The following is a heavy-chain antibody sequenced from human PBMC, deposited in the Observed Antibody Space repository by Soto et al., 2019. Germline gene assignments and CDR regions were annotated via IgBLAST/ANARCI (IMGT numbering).Heavy chain of an antibody. CDR2: MNPNSGNT. CDR3: ARGNTAAAGTGVYGY. Sequence: ASVKVSCKASGYTFTSYDINWVRQATGQGLEWMGWMNPNSGNTGYAQKFQGRVTMTRNTPISTAYMELSSLRSEDTAVYYCARGNTAAAGTGVYGYWGQGTLVTVSS. CDR1: GYTFTSYD. D-gene: IGHD6-13*01. J-gene: IGHJ4*02. V-gene: IGHV1-8*01.